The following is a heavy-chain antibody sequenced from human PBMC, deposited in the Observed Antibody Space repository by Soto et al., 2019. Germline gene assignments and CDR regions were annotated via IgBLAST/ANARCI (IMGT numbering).Heavy chain of an antibody. Sequence: QLQLQESGPGLVKPSETLSLTCTVSGGSISSNSYYWAWIRQPPGKGLEWIGNIYYSGTTYYNPSLKSRATISVDTSKNQFSLKQSSVTAADTAVYYCARHKGGYYSGVDVWGQGTTVTVSS. CDR3: ARHKGGYYSGVDV. J-gene: IGHJ6*02. D-gene: IGHD3-16*01. CDR1: GGSISSNSYY. CDR2: IYYSGTT. V-gene: IGHV4-39*01.